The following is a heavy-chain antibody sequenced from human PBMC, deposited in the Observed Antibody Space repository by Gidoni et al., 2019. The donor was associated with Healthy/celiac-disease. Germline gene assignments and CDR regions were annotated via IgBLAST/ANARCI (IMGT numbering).Heavy chain of an antibody. V-gene: IGHV3-23*01. CDR1: GFTFSSYA. Sequence: EVQLLESGGGLVQPGGSLRLSCAASGFTFSSYAMSWVRQAPGKGLEWVSAISGSGGSTYYADSVKGRFTISRDNSKNTLYLQMNSLRAEDTAVYYCAKGEALYSSGWYNEVERYYFDYWGQGTLVTVSS. CDR3: AKGEALYSSGWYNEVERYYFDY. D-gene: IGHD6-19*01. CDR2: ISGSGGST. J-gene: IGHJ4*02.